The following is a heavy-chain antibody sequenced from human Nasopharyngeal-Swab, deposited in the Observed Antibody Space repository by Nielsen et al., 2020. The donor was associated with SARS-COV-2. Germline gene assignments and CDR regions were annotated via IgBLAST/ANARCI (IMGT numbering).Heavy chain of an antibody. V-gene: IGHV1-46*01. Sequence: ASVKVSCKASGYSFTSYHMYWVRQAPGQGLEWMGIINPSGGSATYARRFQGKVTMTRDTSTSTVFMELSSLKSEDTAVYYCARDRYGSGSFLGYWGQGTLVTVSS. D-gene: IGHD3-10*01. CDR3: ARDRYGSGSFLGY. CDR1: GYSFTSYH. J-gene: IGHJ4*02. CDR2: INPSGGSA.